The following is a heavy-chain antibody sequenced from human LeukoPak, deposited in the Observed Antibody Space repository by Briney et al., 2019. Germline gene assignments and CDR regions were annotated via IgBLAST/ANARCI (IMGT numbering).Heavy chain of an antibody. V-gene: IGHV3-30*18. D-gene: IGHD3-10*01. CDR1: GFTFSSYG. Sequence: GRSLRLSCAASGFTFSSYGMHWVRQAPGKGLEWVAVISYDGSNKYYADSVKGRFTISRDNSKNTLYLQMNSLRAEDTAVYYCAKDRFGVRGVIGYYFDYWGQGTLVTVSS. CDR2: ISYDGSNK. J-gene: IGHJ4*02. CDR3: AKDRFGVRGVIGYYFDY.